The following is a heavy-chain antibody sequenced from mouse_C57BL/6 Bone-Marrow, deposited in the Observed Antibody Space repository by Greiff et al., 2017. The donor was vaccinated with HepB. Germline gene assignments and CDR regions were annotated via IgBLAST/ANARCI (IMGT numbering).Heavy chain of an antibody. Sequence: QVQLQQSGPELVKPGASVKISCKASGYAFSSSWMNWVKQRPGKGLEWIGRIYPGDGDTNSNGKFKGKATLTADKSSSTAYMQLSSLTSEDSAVYFCARLLRRGYFDVWGTGTTVTVSS. J-gene: IGHJ1*03. CDR1: GYAFSSSW. D-gene: IGHD1-2*01. V-gene: IGHV1-82*01. CDR3: ARLLRRGYFDV. CDR2: IYPGDGDT.